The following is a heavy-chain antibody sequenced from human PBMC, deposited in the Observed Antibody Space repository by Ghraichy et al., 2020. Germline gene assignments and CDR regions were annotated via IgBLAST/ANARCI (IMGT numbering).Heavy chain of an antibody. CDR2: ISSDSSTI. CDR1: GFTFSGYG. CDR3: ARGTLEY. V-gene: IGHV3-48*02. Sequence: GGSLRLSCAGSGFTFSGYGLTWVRQAPGKGLEWLSYISSDSSTIYYADSVKGRFTISRDNAKNSLYLQMNSLRDEDTALYYCARGTLEYWGQGTLVTVSS. D-gene: IGHD1-1*01. J-gene: IGHJ4*02.